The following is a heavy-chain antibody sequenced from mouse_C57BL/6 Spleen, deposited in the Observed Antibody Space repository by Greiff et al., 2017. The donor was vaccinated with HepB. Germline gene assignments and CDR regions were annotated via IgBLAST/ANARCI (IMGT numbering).Heavy chain of an antibody. CDR2: IYPGDGDT. Sequence: QVQLQQSGPELVKPGASVKISCKASGYAFSSSWMNWVKQRPGKGLEWIGRIYPGDGDTNYNGKFKGKATLTADKSSSTAYMQLSSLTSEDSAVYFCARKLEDYWGQGTSVTVSS. CDR3: ARKLEDY. J-gene: IGHJ4*01. V-gene: IGHV1-82*01. D-gene: IGHD1-3*01. CDR1: GYAFSSSW.